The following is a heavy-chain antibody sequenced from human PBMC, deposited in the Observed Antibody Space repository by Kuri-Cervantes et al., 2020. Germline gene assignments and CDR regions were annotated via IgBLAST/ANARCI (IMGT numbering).Heavy chain of an antibody. CDR2: MNPNSGNT. CDR3: ATRIAAAGPTPFDY. V-gene: IGHV1-8*01. J-gene: IGHJ4*02. D-gene: IGHD6-13*01. CDR1: GYTFTSYD. Sequence: ASVKGSCKASGYTFTSYDINWVRQATGQGLEWMGWMNPNSGNTGYAQKFQGRVTMTRNTSISTAYMELSSLRSEDTAVYYCATRIAAAGPTPFDYWGQGTLVTVSS.